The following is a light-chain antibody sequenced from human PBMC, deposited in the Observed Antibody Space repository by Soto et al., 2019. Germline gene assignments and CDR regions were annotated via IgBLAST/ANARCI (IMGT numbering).Light chain of an antibody. CDR2: GAS. Sequence: EIVLTQSPGTLSLSPGERATLSCRASQSVSSTYLAWYQQKPGQAPRLLIYGASSRATGIPDRFSGSGSGTDFTLTISRLEPADFAVYYCQQYASSPTTFVGGNKVEIK. V-gene: IGKV3-20*01. J-gene: IGKJ4*01. CDR1: QSVSSTY. CDR3: QQYASSPTT.